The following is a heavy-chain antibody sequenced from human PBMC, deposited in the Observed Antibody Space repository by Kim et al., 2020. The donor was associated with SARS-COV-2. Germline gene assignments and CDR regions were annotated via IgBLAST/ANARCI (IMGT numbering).Heavy chain of an antibody. Sequence: GGSLRLSCAASGFTFSSYGMHWVRQAPGKGLEWVAVISYDGSNKYYADSVKGRFTISRDNTKNTLYLQMNSLRAEDTAVYYCARDMNYYDSSGYPPGIDYRGQGTLVTVAS. CDR2: ISYDGSNK. J-gene: IGHJ4*02. D-gene: IGHD3-22*01. CDR1: GFTFSSYG. V-gene: IGHV3-33*01. CDR3: ARDMNYYDSSGYPPGIDY.